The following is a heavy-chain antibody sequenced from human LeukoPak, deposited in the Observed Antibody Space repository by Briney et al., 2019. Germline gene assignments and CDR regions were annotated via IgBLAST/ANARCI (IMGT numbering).Heavy chain of an antibody. J-gene: IGHJ4*02. Sequence: GGSLRLSCAASGFTFSSYGMHWVRQAPGKGLEWVAFIRYDGSNKYYADSVKGRFTISRDNAQNSLYLQMNSLRAEDTAVYYCARERFGPLRTFDYWGQGTLVTVSS. V-gene: IGHV3-30*02. CDR3: ARERFGPLRTFDY. D-gene: IGHD3-10*01. CDR2: IRYDGSNK. CDR1: GFTFSSYG.